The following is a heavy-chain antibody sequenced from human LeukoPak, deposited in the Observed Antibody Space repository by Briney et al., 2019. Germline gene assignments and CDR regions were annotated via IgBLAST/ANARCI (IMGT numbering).Heavy chain of an antibody. CDR2: IYYSGST. CDR1: GGSISSGGYY. V-gene: IGHV4-31*03. CDR3: ARVGDGYKPDY. Sequence: SETLSLTCTVSGGSISSGGYYWSWIRQHPGKGLEWIGYIYYSGSTYYNPSLKSRVTISVDTSKNQFSLKLSSVTAADTAVYYCARVGDGYKPDYWGQGTLVTVSS. D-gene: IGHD5-24*01. J-gene: IGHJ4*02.